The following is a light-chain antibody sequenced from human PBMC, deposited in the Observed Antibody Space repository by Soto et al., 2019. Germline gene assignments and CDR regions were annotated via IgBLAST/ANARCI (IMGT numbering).Light chain of an antibody. CDR2: GNS. CDR1: SSNIGAGYD. Sequence: QSVLTQPPSVSGAPGQRVTISCTGSSSNIGAGYDVHWYQQLPGTAPKPLIYGNSNRPSGVPDRFSGSKSGTSASLAITGLQAEDEADYYCQSYDSSLSGSYVFGTGTKLT. V-gene: IGLV1-40*01. J-gene: IGLJ1*01. CDR3: QSYDSSLSGSYV.